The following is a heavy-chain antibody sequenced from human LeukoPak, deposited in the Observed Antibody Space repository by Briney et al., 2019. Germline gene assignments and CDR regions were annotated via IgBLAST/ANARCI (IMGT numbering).Heavy chain of an antibody. CDR3: AKDQGYCSSTSCYSNDY. V-gene: IGHV3-23*01. J-gene: IGHJ4*02. CDR1: GFTFSSYA. D-gene: IGHD2-2*01. CDR2: ISGSGGST. Sequence: PGGSLRLSCAASGFTFSSYAMSWVRQAPGKGLEWVSAISGSGGSTYYADSVKGRFTISRDNSKNTLYLQMNSLRAEDTAVYYCAKDQGYCSSTSCYSNDYWGQGTLVTVSS.